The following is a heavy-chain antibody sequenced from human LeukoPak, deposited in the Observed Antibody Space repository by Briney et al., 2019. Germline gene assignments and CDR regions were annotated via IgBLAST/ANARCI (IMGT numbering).Heavy chain of an antibody. CDR3: AKTIAVAGTSEIDY. CDR1: GFTFSSYA. D-gene: IGHD6-19*01. Sequence: GGSLRLSCAASGFTFSSYAMSWVRQAPGKGLEWVSAISGSGGSTYYADSVKGRFTISRDNSKNTLYLQTNSLRAEDTAVYYCAKTIAVAGTSEIDYWGQGTLVTVSS. CDR2: ISGSGGST. V-gene: IGHV3-23*01. J-gene: IGHJ4*02.